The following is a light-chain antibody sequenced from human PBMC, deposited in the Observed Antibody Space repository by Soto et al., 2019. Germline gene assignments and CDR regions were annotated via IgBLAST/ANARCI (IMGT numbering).Light chain of an antibody. CDR1: SDNIGSYNL. V-gene: IGLV2-23*01. CDR3: CSFAGTGTPYV. CDR2: EGS. J-gene: IGLJ1*01. Sequence: QSVLTQPASVSGSLGQSITISCIGTSDNIGSYNLVSWYQHKPGKAPKIIIFEGSKRPSGVSNRFSGSRSGNTASLTISGRHAEEEADYYCCSFAGTGTPYVFGTGTKLTVL.